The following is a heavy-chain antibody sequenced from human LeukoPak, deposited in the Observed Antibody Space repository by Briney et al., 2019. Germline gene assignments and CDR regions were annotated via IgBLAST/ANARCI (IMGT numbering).Heavy chain of an antibody. CDR1: GGSFSGYY. Sequence: SETLSLTCAVYGGSFSGYYWSWIRQPAGKGLEWIGRIYTSGSTNYNPSLKSRVTISVDTSKNQFSLKLSSVTAADTAVYYCARRYCSSTSCFLGFDYWGQGTLVTVSS. V-gene: IGHV4-59*10. D-gene: IGHD2-2*01. J-gene: IGHJ4*02. CDR2: IYTSGST. CDR3: ARRYCSSTSCFLGFDY.